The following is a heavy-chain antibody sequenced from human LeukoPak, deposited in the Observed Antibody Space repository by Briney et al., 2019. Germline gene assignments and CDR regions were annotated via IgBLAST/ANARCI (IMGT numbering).Heavy chain of an antibody. CDR2: ISSSSSYI. CDR1: GFTFSSYS. D-gene: IGHD3-9*01. Sequence: GGSLRLSCAASGFTFSSYSMNWDRQAPGKGLEWVSSISSSSSYIYYADSVKGRFTISRDNAKNSLYLQMNSLRAEDTAVYYCARDLFDILTGYLGDYWGQGTLVTVSS. J-gene: IGHJ4*02. CDR3: ARDLFDILTGYLGDY. V-gene: IGHV3-21*01.